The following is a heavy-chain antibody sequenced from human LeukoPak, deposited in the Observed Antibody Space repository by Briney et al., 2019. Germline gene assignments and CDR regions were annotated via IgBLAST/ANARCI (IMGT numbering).Heavy chain of an antibody. V-gene: IGHV3-21*01. Sequence: GGSLRLSCAASGFTFSSYSMNWVRQAPGKGLEWVSSISSSSSYIYYADSVKGRFTISRDNAKNSLYLQMNSLRAEDTAVYYCARDLRCSSTSCYRNWFDPWGQGTLVTVSS. CDR3: ARDLRCSSTSCYRNWFDP. CDR1: GFTFSSYS. J-gene: IGHJ5*02. CDR2: ISSSSSYI. D-gene: IGHD2-2*01.